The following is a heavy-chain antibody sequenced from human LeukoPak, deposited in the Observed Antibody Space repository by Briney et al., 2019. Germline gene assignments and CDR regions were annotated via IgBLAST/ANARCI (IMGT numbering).Heavy chain of an antibody. D-gene: IGHD3-22*01. J-gene: IGHJ4*02. V-gene: IGHV1-24*01. Sequence: AASAKVSCKVSGYTLTELSMHWVRQAPGKGLEWMGGFDPEDGETIYAQKFQGRVTMTEDTSTDTAYMELSSLRSEDTAVYYCATDLDYYDSSGYYYDDYWGQGTLVTVSS. CDR2: FDPEDGET. CDR1: GYTLTELS. CDR3: ATDLDYYDSSGYYYDDY.